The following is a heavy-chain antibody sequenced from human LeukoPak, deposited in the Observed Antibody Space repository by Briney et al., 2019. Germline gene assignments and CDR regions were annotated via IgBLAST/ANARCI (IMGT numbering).Heavy chain of an antibody. D-gene: IGHD6-6*01. J-gene: IGHJ6*02. CDR1: GGTFSSYT. Sequence: SLKVSCKASGGTFSSYTISWVRQAPGQGLEWMGRIIPILGIANYAQKFQGRVTITADKSTSTAYMELSSLRSEDTAVYYCAREGAAPGGMDVWGQGTTVTVSS. CDR2: IIPILGIA. CDR3: AREGAAPGGMDV. V-gene: IGHV1-69*04.